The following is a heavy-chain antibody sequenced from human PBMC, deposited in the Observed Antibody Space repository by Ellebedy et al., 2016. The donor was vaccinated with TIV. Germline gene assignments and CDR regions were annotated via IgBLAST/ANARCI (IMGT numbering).Heavy chain of an antibody. CDR1: GGSISSYY. J-gene: IGHJ5*02. Sequence: SETLSLTXTVSGGSISSYYWSWIRQPPGKGLEWIGYIYYSGSTNYNPSLKSRVTISVDTSKNQFSLKLSSVTAADTAVYYCAVQLELGWFDPWGQGTLVTVSS. CDR2: IYYSGST. V-gene: IGHV4-59*01. CDR3: AVQLELGWFDP. D-gene: IGHD1-1*01.